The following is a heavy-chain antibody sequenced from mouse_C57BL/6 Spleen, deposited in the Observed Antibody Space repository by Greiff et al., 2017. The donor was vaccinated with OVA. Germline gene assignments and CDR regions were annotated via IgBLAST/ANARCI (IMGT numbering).Heavy chain of an antibody. CDR3: ARDYYGSSFDY. J-gene: IGHJ2*01. D-gene: IGHD1-1*01. CDR2: ISDGGSYT. Sequence: EVKLMESGGGLVKPGGSLKLSCAASGFTFSSYAMSWVRQTPEKRLEWVATISDGGSYTYYPDNVKGRFTISRDNAKNNQYLQMSHLKSEDTAMYYCARDYYGSSFDYWGQGTTLTVSS. CDR1: GFTFSSYA. V-gene: IGHV5-4*01.